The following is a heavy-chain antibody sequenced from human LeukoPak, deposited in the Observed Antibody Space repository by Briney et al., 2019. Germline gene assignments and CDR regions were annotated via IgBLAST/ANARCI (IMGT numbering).Heavy chain of an antibody. CDR2: INGGNGNT. CDR1: GYTFTSYA. V-gene: IGHV1-3*03. CDR3: ARDGRRHGSGSYSVGFDY. J-gene: IGHJ4*02. D-gene: IGHD3-10*01. Sequence: GASVNVSCKASGYTFTSYAMHWVRQAPGQRIEWMGWINGGNGNTKYSQEFQGRVTITRDTSASTAYMEMSSLTSEDMAVYYCARDGRRHGSGSYSVGFDYWGQGTLVTVSS.